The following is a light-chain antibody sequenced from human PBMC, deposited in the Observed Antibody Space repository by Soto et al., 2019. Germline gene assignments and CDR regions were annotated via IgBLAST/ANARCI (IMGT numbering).Light chain of an antibody. CDR3: LQYGSLRT. Sequence: PGDRVTLACTASQYINTRLAWYQHRPGQAPRLPIYQPAIRAAGIPARFSASGSGTDFTLTISRLEPEDFGVYYCLQYGSLRTFGQGAKV. CDR2: QPA. V-gene: IGKV3-20*01. J-gene: IGKJ1*01. CDR1: QYINTR.